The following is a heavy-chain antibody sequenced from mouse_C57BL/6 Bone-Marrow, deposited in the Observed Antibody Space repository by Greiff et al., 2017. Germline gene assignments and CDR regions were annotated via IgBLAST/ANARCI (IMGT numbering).Heavy chain of an antibody. Sequence: VQLQQPGAELVKPGASVKLSCKASGYTFTSYWMHWVKQRPGQGLEWIGMIHPNSGSTNYNEKFKSKATLTVDTSSSTAYMQLSSLTSEDSAVYYWARGGHDYYGSSYYGYFDVWGTGTTVTVAS. CDR1: GYTFTSYW. D-gene: IGHD1-1*01. J-gene: IGHJ1*03. CDR3: ARGGHDYYGSSYYGYFDV. V-gene: IGHV1-64*01. CDR2: IHPNSGST.